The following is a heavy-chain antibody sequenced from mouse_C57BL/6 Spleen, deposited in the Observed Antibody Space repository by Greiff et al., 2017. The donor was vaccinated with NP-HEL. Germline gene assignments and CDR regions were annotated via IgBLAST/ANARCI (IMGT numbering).Heavy chain of an antibody. V-gene: IGHV5-4*01. D-gene: IGHD1-1*01. CDR3: ARDYYGSSSDWFAY. CDR1: GFTFSSYA. Sequence: EVKLVESGGGLVKPGGSLKLSCAASGFTFSSYAMSWVRQTPEKRLEWVATISDGGSYTYYPDNVKGRFTISRDNAKNNLYLQMRHLKSEDTAMYYCARDYYGSSSDWFAYWGQGTLVTVSA. CDR2: ISDGGSYT. J-gene: IGHJ3*01.